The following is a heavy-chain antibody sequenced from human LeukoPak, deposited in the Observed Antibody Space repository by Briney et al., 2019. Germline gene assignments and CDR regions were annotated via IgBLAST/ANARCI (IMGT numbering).Heavy chain of an antibody. CDR1: GFTFSRFG. CDR3: ARDYGGSSPFDY. D-gene: IGHD4-23*01. Sequence: GGSLRLSCTASGFTFSRFGMHWVRQAPGKGLEWVAFIRSDESNKYYADSVKGRFTISRDNSKNTLYLQMNSLRAEDTAVYYCARDYGGSSPFDYWGQGTLVTVSS. J-gene: IGHJ4*02. V-gene: IGHV3-30*02. CDR2: IRSDESNK.